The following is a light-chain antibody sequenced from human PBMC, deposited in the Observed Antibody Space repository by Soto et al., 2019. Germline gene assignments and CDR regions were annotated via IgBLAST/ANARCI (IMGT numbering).Light chain of an antibody. J-gene: IGKJ4*01. CDR3: QQYHSWPPLT. Sequence: EIVMTQSPAALAVSPGERATLSCRASQSVSSNLAWYQQKPGQAPRLLIYGASVRTAGTPARFSGSGSGTEFPLTISSLQSEDFAVYYCQQYHSWPPLTFGGGSKVEIK. CDR2: GAS. CDR1: QSVSSN. V-gene: IGKV3-15*01.